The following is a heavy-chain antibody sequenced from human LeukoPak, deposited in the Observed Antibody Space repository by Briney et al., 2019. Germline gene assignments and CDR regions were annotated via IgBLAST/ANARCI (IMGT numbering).Heavy chain of an antibody. CDR2: IYHSGST. V-gene: IGHV4-38-2*02. CDR3: ARGPVGRYYMDV. J-gene: IGHJ6*03. Sequence: SGTLSLTCTVSGYSISSGYYWGWIRQPPGKGLEWIGSIYHSGSTYYNPSLKGRVTISVDTSKNQFSLKLSSVTAADTAVYYCARGPVGRYYMDVWGKGTTVTVSS. CDR1: GYSISSGYY.